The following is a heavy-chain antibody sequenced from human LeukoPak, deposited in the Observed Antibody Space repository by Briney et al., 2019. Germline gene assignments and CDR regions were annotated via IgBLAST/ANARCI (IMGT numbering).Heavy chain of an antibody. J-gene: IGHJ4*02. V-gene: IGHV3-21*06. CDR2: ITTSSVYR. Sequence: GGSLRLSCAASGFTFSMYNMNWVRQAPGKGLEWVASITTSSVYRFNADSLKGRFAISRDNAKSSLFLQMNSLRAEDTAVYYCARSVLTVAGPFDYWGQGALVTVSS. CDR1: GFTFSMYN. D-gene: IGHD6-19*01. CDR3: ARSVLTVAGPFDY.